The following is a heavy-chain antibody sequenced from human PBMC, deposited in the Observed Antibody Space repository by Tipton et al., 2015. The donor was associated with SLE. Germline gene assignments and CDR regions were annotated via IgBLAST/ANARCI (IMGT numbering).Heavy chain of an antibody. CDR1: GGSFSDYY. V-gene: IGHV4-34*01. Sequence: TLSLTCAVYGGSFSDYYWSWIRQPPGKGLEWIGEINHSGSTNYNPSLKSRVTISEDTSKNQFSLKLSSVTAADTAVYYCASGPYYYGSGSDYGMDVWGQGTTVTVSS. CDR2: INHSGST. J-gene: IGHJ6*02. CDR3: ASGPYYYGSGSDYGMDV. D-gene: IGHD3-10*01.